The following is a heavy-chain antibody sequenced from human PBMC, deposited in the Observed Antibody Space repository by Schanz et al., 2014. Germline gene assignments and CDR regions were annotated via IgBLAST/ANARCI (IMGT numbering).Heavy chain of an antibody. V-gene: IGHV3-23*01. J-gene: IGHJ6*02. Sequence: DVQLLESGGGLVQPGGSLRLSCAASGFTFSDHYMDWVRQAPGKGLEWVSALSGSGGSKYYADSVKGRFTISRDNSENTLYLQMNSLSADDTAVFYCAKGMGYCSGGTCYDYYYYGLDVWGQGTTVTVSS. CDR3: AKGMGYCSGGTCYDYYYYGLDV. CDR1: GFTFSDHY. CDR2: LSGSGGSK. D-gene: IGHD2-15*01.